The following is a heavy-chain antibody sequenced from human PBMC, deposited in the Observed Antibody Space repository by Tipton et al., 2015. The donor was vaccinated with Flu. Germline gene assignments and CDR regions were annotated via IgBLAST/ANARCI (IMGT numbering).Heavy chain of an antibody. Sequence: TLSLTCSVSGDSMNTDDFSWSWIRQPPGKALEWIGYTYYNGNTFYNPSFRSPVSMSIDRSKTEFSLKLKSVTAADTAVYFCSRGLATFGPSTPFDHWGQGALVTVSS. J-gene: IGHJ4*02. V-gene: IGHV4-30-2*01. CDR1: GDSMNTDDFS. CDR2: TYYNGNT. D-gene: IGHD3-16*01. CDR3: SRGLATFGPSTPFDH.